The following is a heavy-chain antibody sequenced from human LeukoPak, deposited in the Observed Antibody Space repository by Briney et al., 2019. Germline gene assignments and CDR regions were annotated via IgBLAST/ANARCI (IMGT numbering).Heavy chain of an antibody. CDR2: ISYDGSNK. J-gene: IGHJ6*02. CDR3: AKDFRLLWFGEGSMDV. V-gene: IGHV3-30*18. CDR1: GFTFSSYG. Sequence: GGSLRLSCAASGFTFSSYGMHWVRQAPGKGLEWVAVISYDGSNKYYADSVKGRFTISRDNSKNTLYLQMNSLRAEDTAVYYCAKDFRLLWFGEGSMDVWGQGTTVTVSS. D-gene: IGHD3-10*01.